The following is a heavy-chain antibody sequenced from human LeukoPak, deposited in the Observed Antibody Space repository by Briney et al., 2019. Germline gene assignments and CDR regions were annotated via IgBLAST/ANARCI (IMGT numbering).Heavy chain of an antibody. CDR1: GFTVSNYW. CDR2: IDQYGRAK. V-gene: IGHV3-7*04. Sequence: GGSLRLSCAASGFTVSNYWMSWVRQTPGKGLEWVASIDQYGRAKYYVDSVRGRFTFSRDNTKNSLHLQMNSLRAEDTAVYYCARADSYGSILDYWGQGTRVIDSS. J-gene: IGHJ4*02. CDR3: ARADSYGSILDY. D-gene: IGHD5-18*01.